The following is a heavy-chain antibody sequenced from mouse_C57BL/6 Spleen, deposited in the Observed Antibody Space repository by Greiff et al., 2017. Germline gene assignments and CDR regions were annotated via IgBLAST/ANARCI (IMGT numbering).Heavy chain of an antibody. CDR3: ARSLYDYDDYFDY. J-gene: IGHJ2*01. CDR2: INPSNGGT. CDR1: GYTFTSYW. Sequence: VQLQQSGTELVKPGASVKLSCKASGYTFTSYWMHWVKQRPGQGLEWIGNINPSNGGTNYNEKFKSKATLTVDKSSSTAYMQLSSLTSEDSAVYYCARSLYDYDDYFDYWGQGTTLTVSS. D-gene: IGHD2-4*01. V-gene: IGHV1-53*01.